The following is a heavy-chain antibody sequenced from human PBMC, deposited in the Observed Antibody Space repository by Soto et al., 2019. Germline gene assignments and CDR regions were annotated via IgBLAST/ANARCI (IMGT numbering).Heavy chain of an antibody. J-gene: IGHJ6*03. Sequence: QVQLQESGPGLVKPSETLSLTCTVSGGSISSYYWSWIRQPPGKGLEWIGYIYYSGSTNYNPSLKGRVTTSVNTAKNQFSLKVGSVTAADTAVYYWARHWRADDYGFYYYMDVWGKGTTVTVSS. CDR3: ARHWRADDYGFYYYMDV. V-gene: IGHV4-59*08. D-gene: IGHD4-17*01. CDR2: IYYSGST. CDR1: GGSISSYY.